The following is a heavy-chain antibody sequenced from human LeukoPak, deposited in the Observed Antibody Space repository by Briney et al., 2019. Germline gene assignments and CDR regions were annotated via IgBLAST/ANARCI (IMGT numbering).Heavy chain of an antibody. D-gene: IGHD2-15*01. CDR1: GYTFTGQY. CDR2: INPNSGGT. CDR3: ARDGGYCSGGSCYPISFDI. J-gene: IGHJ3*02. Sequence: ASVKVSCKASGYTFTGQYMHWVRQAPGQGLEWMGWINPNSGGTNYAQKFQGRVTMTRDTSISTAYMELSRLRSDDTAVYYCARDGGYCSGGSCYPISFDIWGQGTMVTVSS. V-gene: IGHV1-2*02.